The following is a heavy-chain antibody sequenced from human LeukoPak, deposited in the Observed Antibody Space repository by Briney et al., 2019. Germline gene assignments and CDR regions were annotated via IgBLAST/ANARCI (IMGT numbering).Heavy chain of an antibody. V-gene: IGHV3-7*01. CDR1: GFTFSDYW. J-gene: IGHJ4*02. CDR3: ARDPVEWELLLDY. Sequence: GGSLRLSCAASGFTFSDYWMGWVRQAPGKRPEWVANMNIDGSEKYYADSVKGRFSISGDNARNSVYLQMASLRVEDTAVYYCARDPVEWELLLDYWGQGTLVTVSS. CDR2: MNIDGSEK. D-gene: IGHD1-26*01.